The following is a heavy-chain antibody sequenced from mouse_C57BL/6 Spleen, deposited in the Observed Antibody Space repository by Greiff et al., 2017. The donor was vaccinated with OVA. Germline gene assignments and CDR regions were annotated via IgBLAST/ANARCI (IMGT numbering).Heavy chain of an antibody. D-gene: IGHD2-4*01. V-gene: IGHV6-3*01. Sequence: EVQRVESGGGLVQPGGSMKLSCVASGFTFSNYWMNWVRQSPEKGLEWVAQIRLKSDNYATHYAESVKGRFTISRDDSKSSVYLQMNNLRAEDTGIYYCTGGIYYDYDGDWYFDVWGTGTTVTVSS. J-gene: IGHJ1*03. CDR3: TGGIYYDYDGDWYFDV. CDR2: IRLKSDNYAT. CDR1: GFTFSNYW.